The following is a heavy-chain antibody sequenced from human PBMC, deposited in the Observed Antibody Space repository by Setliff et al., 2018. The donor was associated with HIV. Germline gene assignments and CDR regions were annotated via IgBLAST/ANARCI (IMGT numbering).Heavy chain of an antibody. CDR1: GFTVSRYY. J-gene: IGHJ4*02. D-gene: IGHD3-9*01. Sequence: GGSLRLSCAASGFTVSRYYMSWVRQAPGKGLEWVSIIYSGGTTYYADSVKGRFTISRDNSKSTLSLQMNSLRAEDTAVCYCAKGGGTYYDILTGYRNLDPLFDYWGQGTLVTVSS. CDR2: IYSGGTT. V-gene: IGHV3-53*01. CDR3: AKGGGTYYDILTGYRNLDPLFDY.